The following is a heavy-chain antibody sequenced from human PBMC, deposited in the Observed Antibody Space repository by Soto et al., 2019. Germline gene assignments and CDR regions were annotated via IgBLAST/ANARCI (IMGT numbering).Heavy chain of an antibody. V-gene: IGHV3-30-3*01. CDR1: GFTFSSYA. CDR2: ISYDGSNK. J-gene: IGHJ4*02. CDR3: ARDPRGSAPPI. Sequence: QVQLVESGGGVVQPGRSLRLSCAASGFTFSSYAMHWVRQAPGKGLEWVAVISYDGSNKYYADSVKGRFTISRDNSKNTLYLQMSSLRAEDTAVYYCARDPRGSAPPIWGQGTLVTVSS. D-gene: IGHD3-10*01.